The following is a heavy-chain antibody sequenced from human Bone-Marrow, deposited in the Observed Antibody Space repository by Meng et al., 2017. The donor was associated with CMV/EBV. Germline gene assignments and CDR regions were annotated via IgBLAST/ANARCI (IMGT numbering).Heavy chain of an antibody. Sequence: SQTLSLTCAVYGGSFSGYYWSWIRQPPGKGLEWIGEINHSGSTNYNPSLKSRVTISVDTSKNQFSLKLSSVTAADTAVYYCARGRKGYNGLWGQGTLVTVSS. D-gene: IGHD1-14*01. V-gene: IGHV4-34*01. CDR3: ARGRKGYNGL. J-gene: IGHJ4*02. CDR1: GGSFSGYY. CDR2: INHSGST.